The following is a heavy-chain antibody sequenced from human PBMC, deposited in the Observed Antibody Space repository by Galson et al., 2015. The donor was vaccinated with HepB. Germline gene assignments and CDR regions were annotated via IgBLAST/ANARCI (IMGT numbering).Heavy chain of an antibody. D-gene: IGHD2-2*01. J-gene: IGHJ5*02. V-gene: IGHV4-39*01. CDR3: ARAVVAVPAAISSWFDP. CDR1: GGSISSSSYY. Sequence: ETLSLTCTVSGGSISSSSYYWGWIRQPPGKGLEWIGSIYYSGSTYYNPSLKSRVTISVDTSKNQFSLKLSSVTAADTAVYYCARAVVAVPAAISSWFDPWGQGTLVTVSS. CDR2: IYYSGST.